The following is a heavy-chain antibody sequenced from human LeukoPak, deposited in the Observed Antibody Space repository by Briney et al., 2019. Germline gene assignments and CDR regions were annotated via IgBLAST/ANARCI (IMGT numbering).Heavy chain of an antibody. D-gene: IGHD1-26*01. J-gene: IGHJ5*02. V-gene: IGHV1-46*01. CDR2: INPSGSSI. CDR1: GYSFTSYY. CDR3: ARDNSVGETAWWFDP. Sequence: ASVKVSCKASGYSFTSYYMHWVRQAPGQGLEWMGLINPSGSSITYAQKFQGRVTMTRDMFTSTDYMELTSLTSDDTAVYYCARDNSVGETAWWFDPWGQGTLVTVSS.